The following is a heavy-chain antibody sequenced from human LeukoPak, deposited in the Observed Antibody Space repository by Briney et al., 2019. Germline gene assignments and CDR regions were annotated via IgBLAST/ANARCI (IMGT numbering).Heavy chain of an antibody. CDR1: GYRFTGCY. CDR3: ARQHEVSGYFDY. D-gene: IGHD3-16*02. V-gene: IGHV1-2*02. Sequence: ASVTVSFKASGYRFTGCYMHWVRPAPGQGLEWMGWINPNSGVTNYAQNFQGRVSMNMDTSISTAYMELSRLRSDDTDVYYCARQHEVSGYFDYWGQGTLVTVSS. J-gene: IGHJ4*02. CDR2: INPNSGVT.